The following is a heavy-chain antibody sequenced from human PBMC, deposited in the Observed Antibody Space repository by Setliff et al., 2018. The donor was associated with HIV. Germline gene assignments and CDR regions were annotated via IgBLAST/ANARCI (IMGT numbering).Heavy chain of an antibody. V-gene: IGHV3-23*01. CDR1: GLIFSNYA. CDR2: VSPSGDAT. D-gene: IGHD3-10*01. J-gene: IGHJ4*02. Sequence: PGGSLRLSCAASGLIFSNYALTWVRQAPGKGLEWVSTVSPSGDATYYADSVKGRFTISRDNSKNTLYLQMNSLRAEDTAVYYCAKFGADFDYWGQGTLVTVSS. CDR3: AKFGADFDY.